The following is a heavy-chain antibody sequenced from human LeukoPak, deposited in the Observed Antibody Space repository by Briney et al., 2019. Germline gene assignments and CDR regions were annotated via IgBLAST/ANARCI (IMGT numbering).Heavy chain of an antibody. CDR1: GYTFTSYG. CDR3: ARVNSGSYSDAFDI. J-gene: IGHJ3*02. V-gene: IGHV1-18*01. D-gene: IGHD1-26*01. CDR2: ISAYNGNT. Sequence: GASVKVSCKASGYTFTSYGISWVRQAPGQGLEWMGWISAYNGNTNYAQKPQGRVTMTTDTSTSTAYMELRSLRSDDTAVYYCARVNSGSYSDAFDIWGQGTMVTVSS.